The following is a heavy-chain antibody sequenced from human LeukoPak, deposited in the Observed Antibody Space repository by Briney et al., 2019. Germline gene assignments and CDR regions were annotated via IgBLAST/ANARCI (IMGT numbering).Heavy chain of an antibody. CDR1: GFTFSRYW. V-gene: IGHV3-7*01. Sequence: GGSLRLSCAASGFTFSRYWRNWVRQAPGKGLEWVASIKEDGSEKSYVDSVKGRFTISRGNAKNSPYLQMNSLRAEDTAVYYCVSCGTTTCIIRFDHWGQGTLVTVSS. CDR3: VSCGTTTCIIRFDH. D-gene: IGHD2-2*01. J-gene: IGHJ4*02. CDR2: IKEDGSEK.